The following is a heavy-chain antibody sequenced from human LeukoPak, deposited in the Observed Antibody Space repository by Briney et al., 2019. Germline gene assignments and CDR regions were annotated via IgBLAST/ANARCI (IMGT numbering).Heavy chain of an antibody. CDR2: IYSSGST. CDR3: ARGGYSYGSKGLDY. Sequence: SETLSLTCTVSGASIRSYYWSWIRQPPGQGLEWIGYIYSSGSTNYNPSLKNRVTMSVDTSKNQFSLKLSSVTAADTAAYYCARGGYSYGSKGLDYWGQGTPVTVSS. CDR1: GASIRSYY. D-gene: IGHD5-18*01. V-gene: IGHV4-59*01. J-gene: IGHJ4*02.